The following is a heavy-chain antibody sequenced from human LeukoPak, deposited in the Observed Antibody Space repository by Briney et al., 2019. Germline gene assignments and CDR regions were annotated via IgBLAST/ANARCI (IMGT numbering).Heavy chain of an antibody. J-gene: IGHJ4*02. CDR2: ISSSSSSYI. Sequence: GGSLRLSCAASGFTFSSYSMNWVRQAPGKGLEWVSSISSSSSSYIYYADSVKGRFTISRDNAKNSLYLQMNSLRAEDTAVYYCARDAGGQLVPYYFDYWGQGTLVTVSS. CDR3: ARDAGGQLVPYYFDY. V-gene: IGHV3-21*01. CDR1: GFTFSSYS. D-gene: IGHD6-13*01.